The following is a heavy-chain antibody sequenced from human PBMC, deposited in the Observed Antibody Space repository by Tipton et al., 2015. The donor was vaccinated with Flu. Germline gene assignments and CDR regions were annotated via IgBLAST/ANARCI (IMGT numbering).Heavy chain of an antibody. CDR2: IYASGVT. CDR3: ARDPHKLGGESGAFDI. V-gene: IGHV4-4*07. D-gene: IGHD1-26*01. J-gene: IGHJ3*02. Sequence: TLSLTCTVSGGSMSNNFWSWFRQPAEKGLEWIGRIYASGVTNYNPSLKSRVTMSIDTSKNQFSLRLSSVTAADTAVYYCARDPHKLGGESGAFDIWGQGTLVTVSS. CDR1: GGSMSNNF.